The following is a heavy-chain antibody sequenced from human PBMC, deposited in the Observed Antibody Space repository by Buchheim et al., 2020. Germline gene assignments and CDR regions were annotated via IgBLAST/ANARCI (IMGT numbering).Heavy chain of an antibody. CDR3: ARHNGYYYDYVDT. CDR1: SGSITSSFHY. J-gene: IGHJ5*02. D-gene: IGHD5-18*01. CDR2: IYYGGTT. V-gene: IGHV4-39*01. Sequence: QLQLQESGPGLVKPSDILSLTCTVSSGSITSSFHYWGWIRQPPGKGLEWIGTIYYGGTTFHNPSLKSRVTMSVDTSNNQFSLRLTSVTAADTAVYYCARHNGYYYDYVDTWGQGTL.